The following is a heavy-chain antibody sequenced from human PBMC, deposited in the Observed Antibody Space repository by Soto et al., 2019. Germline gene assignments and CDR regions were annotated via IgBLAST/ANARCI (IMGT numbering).Heavy chain of an antibody. CDR1: GFTFSSYG. V-gene: IGHV3-33*01. CDR2: IWYDGSNK. CDR3: ARDIAGWYPRYYFDY. J-gene: IGHJ4*02. D-gene: IGHD6-13*01. Sequence: QVQLVESGGGVVQPGRSLRLSCAASGFTFSSYGMHWVRQAPGKGLEWVAVIWYDGSNKYYADSVKGRFTISRDNSKNTLYLQMNSLRAEDTAVYYCARDIAGWYPRYYFDYWGQGTLVTVSS.